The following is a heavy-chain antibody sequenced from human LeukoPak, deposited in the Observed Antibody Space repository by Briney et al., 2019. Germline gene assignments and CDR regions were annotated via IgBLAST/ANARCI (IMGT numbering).Heavy chain of an antibody. D-gene: IGHD3-16*02. Sequence: ASVEVSCKASGYTFTSYGISWVRQAPGQGLEWMGWISAYNGNTNYAQKLQGRVTMTTDTSTGTAYMELRSLRSDDTAVYYCARPGTDRYTGDYFDYWGQGTLVTVSS. CDR2: ISAYNGNT. CDR1: GYTFTSYG. CDR3: ARPGTDRYTGDYFDY. J-gene: IGHJ4*02. V-gene: IGHV1-18*01.